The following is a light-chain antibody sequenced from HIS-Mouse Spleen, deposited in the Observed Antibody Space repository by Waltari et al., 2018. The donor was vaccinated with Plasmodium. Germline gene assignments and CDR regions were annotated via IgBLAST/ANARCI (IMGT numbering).Light chain of an antibody. V-gene: IGKV3-15*01. J-gene: IGKJ3*01. CDR3: QQYNNWSFT. CDR2: GAS. CDR1: HIVSSN. Sequence: EIVMTQSPATLSVSPGERATLACRASHIVSSNLAWYQQKPGQAPRLLIYGASTRATGIPARFSGSGSGTEFTLTISSLQSEDFAVYYCQQYNNWSFTFGPGTKVDIK.